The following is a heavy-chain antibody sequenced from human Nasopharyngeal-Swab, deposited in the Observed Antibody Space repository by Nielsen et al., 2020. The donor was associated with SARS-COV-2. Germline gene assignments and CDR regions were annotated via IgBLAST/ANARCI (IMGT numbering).Heavy chain of an antibody. CDR1: GGSFSGYY. V-gene: IGHV4-34*01. Sequence: SETLSLTCAVYGGSFSGYYWSWIRQPPGKGLEWIGEINHSRNTNYNPSLKSRVTILVDTSKNQFSLKLTSVTAADTAVYYCARVSTGYYYMDVWGKGTTVTVSS. J-gene: IGHJ6*03. CDR3: ARVSTGYYYMDV. D-gene: IGHD1-14*01. CDR2: INHSRNT.